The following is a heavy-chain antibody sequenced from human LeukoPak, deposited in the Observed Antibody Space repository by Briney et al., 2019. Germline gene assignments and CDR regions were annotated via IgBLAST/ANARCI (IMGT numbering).Heavy chain of an antibody. J-gene: IGHJ5*02. CDR3: ARDQCERRIWGATKCNWFDP. CDR2: INHSGST. Sequence: SETLSLTCAVYGGSFSGYYWSWIRQPPGKGLEWIGEINHSGSTNYNPSLKSRVTISVDTSKNQFSLKLSSVTAADTAVYYCARDQCERRIWGATKCNWFDPWGQGTLVTVSS. V-gene: IGHV4-34*01. CDR1: GGSFSGYY. D-gene: IGHD1-26*01.